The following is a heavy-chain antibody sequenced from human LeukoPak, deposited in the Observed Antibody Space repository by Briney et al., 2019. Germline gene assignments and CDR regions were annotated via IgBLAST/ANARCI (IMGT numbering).Heavy chain of an antibody. CDR2: INQDGSVK. CDR1: TFTFSTYW. D-gene: IGHD6-13*01. CDR3: ARDPGSSSFDY. V-gene: IGHV3-7*01. Sequence: PGGSLRLSCAASTFTFSTYWMTWVRQAPGKGPEFVANINQDGSVKNYEDSVEGRFTISRDNAKNSLYLQMNSLRADDTAVYYCARDPGSSSFDYWGQGTLVTVSS. J-gene: IGHJ4*02.